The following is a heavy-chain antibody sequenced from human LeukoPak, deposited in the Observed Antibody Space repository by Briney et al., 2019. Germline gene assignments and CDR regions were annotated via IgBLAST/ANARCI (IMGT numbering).Heavy chain of an antibody. J-gene: IGHJ6*03. CDR3: AKHYSSSWYGIREDYYYMDV. CDR1: GFTFSSYG. V-gene: IGHV3-30*02. CDR2: IRYDGSNK. Sequence: GGSLRLSCAASGFTFSSYGMHWVRQAPGKGLEGVAFIRYDGSNKYYADSVKGRFTISRDNSKNTLYLQMNSLRAEDTAVYYCAKHYSSSWYGIREDYYYMDVWGKGTTVTVSS. D-gene: IGHD6-13*01.